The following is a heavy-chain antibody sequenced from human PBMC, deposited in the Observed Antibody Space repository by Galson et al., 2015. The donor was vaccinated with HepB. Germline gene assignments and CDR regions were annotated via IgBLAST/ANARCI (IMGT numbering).Heavy chain of an antibody. J-gene: IGHJ3*02. CDR1: GFTFSSYS. D-gene: IGHD4-17*01. CDR3: ARPTDDYGDYEADAFDI. Sequence: SLRLSCAASGFTFSSYSMNWVRQAPGKGLEWVSYISSSSSTIYYADSVKGRFTISRDNAKNSLYLQMNSLRAEDTAVYYCARPTDDYGDYEADAFDIWGQGTMVTVSS. V-gene: IGHV3-48*04. CDR2: ISSSSSTI.